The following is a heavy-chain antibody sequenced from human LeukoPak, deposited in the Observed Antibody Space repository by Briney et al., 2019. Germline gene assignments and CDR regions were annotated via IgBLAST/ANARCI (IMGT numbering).Heavy chain of an antibody. CDR1: GFVFNTYW. D-gene: IGHD3-16*01. V-gene: IGHV3-74*03. Sequence: GGSLRLTCTASGFVFNTYWMHWIRQAPGKGLVWVAFISADGTATKYADSVKGRLTISRDNAKNTLYLQMNSLRVDDTAFYYCARDTGEMFDPWGQGTLVTVSS. J-gene: IGHJ5*02. CDR2: ISADGTAT. CDR3: ARDTGEMFDP.